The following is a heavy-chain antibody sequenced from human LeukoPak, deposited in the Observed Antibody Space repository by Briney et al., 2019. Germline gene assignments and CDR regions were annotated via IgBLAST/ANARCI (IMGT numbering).Heavy chain of an antibody. J-gene: IGHJ4*02. Sequence: GGSLRLSCAASGFIFNKYGMHWVRHAPGKRLEWVEVVSHDGSVQYYADSVKGRFTISRDNSKNTLYLQMNTLRVEDTAVYYCAKEPLMYSSGWYFDDWGQGTLVTVSS. V-gene: IGHV3-30*18. CDR3: AKEPLMYSSGWYFDD. CDR1: GFIFNKYG. D-gene: IGHD6-19*01. CDR2: VSHDGSVQ.